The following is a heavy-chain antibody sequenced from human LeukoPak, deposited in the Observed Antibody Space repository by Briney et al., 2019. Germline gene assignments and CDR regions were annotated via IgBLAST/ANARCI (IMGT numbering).Heavy chain of an antibody. J-gene: IGHJ4*02. CDR3: ARSRTIFGLVIPPDY. Sequence: PSETLSLTCTVSGGSISNYYWSWIRQPPGKGLEWIGYIYYSGSTNYNPSLKSRVTISVDTSKNQFSLRLSSVTAADTAIYYCARSRTIFGLVIPPDYWGQGTLVTVSS. CDR2: IYYSGST. V-gene: IGHV4-59*01. CDR1: GGSISNYY. D-gene: IGHD3-3*01.